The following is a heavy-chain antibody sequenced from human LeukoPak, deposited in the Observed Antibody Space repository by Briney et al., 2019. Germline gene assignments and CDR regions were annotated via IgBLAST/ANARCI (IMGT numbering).Heavy chain of an antibody. V-gene: IGHV4-39*07. J-gene: IGHJ4*02. Sequence: PSETLSLTCTVSGGSISSSSYYWGWIRQPPGKGLERIGSIYYSGSTYYNPSLKSRVTISVDTSKNQFSLKLSSVTAADTAVYYCARGRGAVAGTFDYWGQGTLVTVSS. CDR2: IYYSGST. CDR1: GGSISSSSYY. CDR3: ARGRGAVAGTFDY. D-gene: IGHD6-19*01.